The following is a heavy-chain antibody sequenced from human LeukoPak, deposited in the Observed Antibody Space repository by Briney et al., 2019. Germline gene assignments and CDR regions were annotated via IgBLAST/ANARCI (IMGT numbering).Heavy chain of an antibody. J-gene: IGHJ4*02. Sequence: PGGSLRLSCAASGFTFSGYGMHWVRQAPGKGLEWVAVISYDGSNKYYADSVKGRFTISRDNSKNTLYLQMNSLRAEDTAVYYCARDTPYLDYWGQGTLVTVSS. CDR3: ARDTPYLDY. V-gene: IGHV3-30*19. CDR2: ISYDGSNK. CDR1: GFTFSGYG.